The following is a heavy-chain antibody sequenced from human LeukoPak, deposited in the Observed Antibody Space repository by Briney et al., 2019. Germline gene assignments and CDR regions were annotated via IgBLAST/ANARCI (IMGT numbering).Heavy chain of an antibody. V-gene: IGHV4-38-2*02. Sequence: SETLSLTCTVSTYSISSGYYWGWIRQPPGKGLEWIGNIYHNGNTYYNPSLKSRVTISVDTSKNQFSLKLSSVTAADTAVYYCARVYVVVVAATRYFDYWGQGTLVTVSS. D-gene: IGHD2-15*01. CDR1: TYSISSGYY. CDR2: IYHNGNT. CDR3: ARVYVVVVAATRYFDY. J-gene: IGHJ4*02.